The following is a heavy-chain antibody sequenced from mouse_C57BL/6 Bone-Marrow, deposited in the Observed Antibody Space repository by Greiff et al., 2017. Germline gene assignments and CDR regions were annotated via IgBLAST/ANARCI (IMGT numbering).Heavy chain of an antibody. CDR1: GYTFTDYE. Sequence: LVESGAELVRPGASVTLSCKASGYTFTDYEMHWVKQTPVHGLEWIGAIDPETGGTAYTQKFKGKAILTADKSSSTAYMELRSLTSEDSAVYYGTSRLLRFNWYFDVWGTGTTVTVSS. D-gene: IGHD1-1*01. CDR2: IDPETGGT. V-gene: IGHV1-15*01. CDR3: TSRLLRFNWYFDV. J-gene: IGHJ1*03.